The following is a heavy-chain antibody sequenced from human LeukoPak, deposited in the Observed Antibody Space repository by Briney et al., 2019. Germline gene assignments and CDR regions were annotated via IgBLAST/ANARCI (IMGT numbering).Heavy chain of an antibody. CDR3: ARGPSITMVRGGQWYYYMDV. CDR1: GGTFSNYA. Sequence: SVKVSCKASGGTFSNYAISWVRQAPGQGLRWMGGIIPIFGTTNYAQKFQGRVTMTRDTSTSTVYMELSSLRSEDTAVYYCARGPSITMVRGGQWYYYMDVWGKGTTVTISS. CDR2: IIPIFGTT. D-gene: IGHD3-10*01. J-gene: IGHJ6*03. V-gene: IGHV1-69*05.